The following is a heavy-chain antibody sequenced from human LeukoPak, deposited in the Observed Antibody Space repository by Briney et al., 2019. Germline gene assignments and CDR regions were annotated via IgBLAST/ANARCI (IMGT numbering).Heavy chain of an antibody. CDR1: GFTYSSYS. V-gene: IGHV3-21*01. Sequence: GGSLRLSCAASGFTYSSYSMNWVRQAPGKGLEWVSSISSSSSYIYYADSVKGRFIISRDNAKNSLYLQMNSLRAEDTAVYYCASEWEPYALKDYWGQGTLVTVSS. D-gene: IGHD1-26*01. CDR2: ISSSSSYI. J-gene: IGHJ4*02. CDR3: ASEWEPYALKDY.